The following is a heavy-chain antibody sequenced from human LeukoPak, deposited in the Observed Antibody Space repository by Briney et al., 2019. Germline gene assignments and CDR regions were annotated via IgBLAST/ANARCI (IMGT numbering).Heavy chain of an antibody. J-gene: IGHJ4*02. CDR2: ITDELDT. Sequence: GGSLRLSCAASGFPFRSYAMTWVRQAPGKGLECVSVITDELDTYYADSVRGRFTISRDNSKNTVFLQMNSLRAEDTAIYYCAKVDYWSPENYYDFWGQGTLVTVPS. CDR1: GFPFRSYA. D-gene: IGHD1-1*01. CDR3: AKVDYWSPENYYDF. V-gene: IGHV3-23*01.